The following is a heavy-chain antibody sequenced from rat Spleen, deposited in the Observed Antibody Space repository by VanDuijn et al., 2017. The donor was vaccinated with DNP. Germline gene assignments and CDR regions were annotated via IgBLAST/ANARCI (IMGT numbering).Heavy chain of an antibody. CDR3: PRRGERLLDY. Sequence: EVQLVESGGGLVQPGRSLKLSCAASGFTFSDYNMGWVRQAPKKGLEWVASISPSGFNIYYRDSVKGRFTISREISKSTLYLQMDSLRSEDTVTYYCPRRGERLLDYWGQGTLVTVSS. V-gene: IGHV5-25*01. D-gene: IGHD4-3*01. CDR2: ISPSGFNI. J-gene: IGHJ3*01. CDR1: GFTFSDYN.